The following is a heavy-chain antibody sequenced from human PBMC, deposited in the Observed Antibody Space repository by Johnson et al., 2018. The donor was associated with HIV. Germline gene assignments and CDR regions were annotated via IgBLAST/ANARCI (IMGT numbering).Heavy chain of an antibody. CDR1: GFTFSSYA. Sequence: VQLVESGGGVVRPGGSLRLSCAASGFTFSSYAMHWVRQAPGKGLEWVAVISYEGSNKYYADSVKGRFTISRDNSKNTLYLQMNSLRAEDTAVYYCARALTTDAFDIWGQGTMVTVSS. D-gene: IGHD4-17*01. CDR3: ARALTTDAFDI. J-gene: IGHJ3*02. CDR2: ISYEGSNK. V-gene: IGHV3-30-3*01.